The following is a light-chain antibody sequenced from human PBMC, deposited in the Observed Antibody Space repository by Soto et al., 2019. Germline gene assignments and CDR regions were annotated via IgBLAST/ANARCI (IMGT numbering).Light chain of an antibody. CDR3: QQCYSSPRT. J-gene: IGKJ1*01. Sequence: DIQMTQSPSTLSASVGDRVTITCRASQSITTYVNWYQQKLGKAPTLLIYAASSLQSGVPSRFSGSGSGTDFTLTISSLQPEDFATYFCQQCYSSPRTFGQGTKGDIK. CDR1: QSITTY. V-gene: IGKV1-39*01. CDR2: AAS.